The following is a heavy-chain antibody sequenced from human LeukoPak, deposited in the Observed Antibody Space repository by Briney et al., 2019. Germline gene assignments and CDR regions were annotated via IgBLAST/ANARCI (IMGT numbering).Heavy chain of an antibody. CDR2: INHSGST. V-gene: IGHV4-34*01. CDR1: GGSFSGYY. CDR3: ASGPGYCSGGSCYQGGSYFDY. Sequence: SETLSLTCAVYGGSFSGYYWSWIRQPPGKGLEWIGEINHSGSTNYNPSLKSRVTISVDTSKNQFSLKLSSVTAADTAVYYCASGPGYCSGGSCYQGGSYFDYWGQGTLVTVSS. J-gene: IGHJ4*02. D-gene: IGHD2-15*01.